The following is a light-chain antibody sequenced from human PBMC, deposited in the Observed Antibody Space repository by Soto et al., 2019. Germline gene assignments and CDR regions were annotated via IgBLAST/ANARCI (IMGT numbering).Light chain of an antibody. CDR2: GAS. CDR1: QRVSSSY. CDR3: QQYGSSPWT. V-gene: IGKV3-20*01. J-gene: IGKJ1*01. Sequence: PGERATLSCRASQRVSSSYLAWYQQKPGQAPSLLIYGASSRATGIPDRFSGSGSGTDFTLTISRLEPEDFAVYYCQQYGSSPWTFGQGTKVEIK.